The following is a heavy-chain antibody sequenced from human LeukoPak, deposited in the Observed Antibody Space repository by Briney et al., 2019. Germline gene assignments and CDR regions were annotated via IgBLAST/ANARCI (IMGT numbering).Heavy chain of an antibody. CDR2: ISAYNGNT. V-gene: IGHV1-18*01. D-gene: IGHD1-14*01. CDR3: AREETHHVYYGMDV. CDR1: GYTFTSYG. J-gene: IGHJ6*02. Sequence: ASVKVSCTASGYTFTSYGISWVRQAPGQGLEWMGWISAYNGNTNYAQKVQGRVTMTTDTSTSTAYMELRSLRSDDTAVYYCAREETHHVYYGMDVWGQGTMVTVSS.